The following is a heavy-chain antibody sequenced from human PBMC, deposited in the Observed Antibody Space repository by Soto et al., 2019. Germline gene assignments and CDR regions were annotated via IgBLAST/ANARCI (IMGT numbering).Heavy chain of an antibody. CDR3: ARRDSGGFYRFFGS. Sequence: VASVKVSCKASGGSLSTNPISWVRQAPGQGLEWMGGTGSGTGPGNHAQKFQGRLTVTADKSTSTVYMELTNLSSEDTAVYYCARRDSGGFYRFFGSWGQGTLVTVSS. J-gene: IGHJ4*02. CDR1: GGSLSTNP. CDR2: TGSGTGPG. D-gene: IGHD2-15*01. V-gene: IGHV1-69*06.